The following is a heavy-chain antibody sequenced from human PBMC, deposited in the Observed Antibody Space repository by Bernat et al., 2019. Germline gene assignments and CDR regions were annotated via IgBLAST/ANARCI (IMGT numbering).Heavy chain of an antibody. CDR1: GFTFSSYD. V-gene: IGHV3-13*04. D-gene: IGHD3-22*01. CDR2: IGTAGDT. J-gene: IGHJ4*02. CDR3: AKAGDSYYDSSGYYYVDY. Sequence: EVQLVESGGDLVQPGGSLRLSCAASGFTFSSYDMHWVRQATGKGLEWVSAIGTAGDTYYPGSVKGRFTISRENAKNTLYLQMNSLRAEDTAVYYCAKAGDSYYDSSGYYYVDYWGQGTLVTVSS.